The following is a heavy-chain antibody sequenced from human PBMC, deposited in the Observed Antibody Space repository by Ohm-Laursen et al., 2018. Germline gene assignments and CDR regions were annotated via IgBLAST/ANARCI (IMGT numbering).Heavy chain of an antibody. V-gene: IGHV4-59*07. Sequence: PSDTLSLTCTVSGGSISSYYWNWIRQPPGKGLEWIGYIYYSGNSNNNPSLKSRLTISLDTSKNQFSLKLTSVTAADTAVYYCARGHTYGRFDYWGQGTLVTVSS. D-gene: IGHD5-18*01. CDR3: ARGHTYGRFDY. CDR2: IYYSGNS. J-gene: IGHJ4*02. CDR1: GGSISSYY.